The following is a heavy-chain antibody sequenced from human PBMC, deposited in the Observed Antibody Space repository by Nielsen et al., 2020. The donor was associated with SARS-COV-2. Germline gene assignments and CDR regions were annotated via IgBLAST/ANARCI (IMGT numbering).Heavy chain of an antibody. CDR1: GYTFTDYH. J-gene: IGHJ6*02. CDR2: INPYSGGT. D-gene: IGHD3/OR15-3a*01. CDR3: ARARATIFGLVMSYGMDV. Sequence: ASVKVSCKASGYTFTDYHIHWVRQAPAQGLEWMGRINPYSGGTNYAQKFQGTVTMTRDASISTVYMELTSDDTAVYYCARARATIFGLVMSYGMDVWGQGTTVAVSS. V-gene: IGHV1-2*06.